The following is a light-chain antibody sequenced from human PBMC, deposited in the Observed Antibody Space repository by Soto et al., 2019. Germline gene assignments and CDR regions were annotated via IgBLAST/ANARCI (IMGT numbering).Light chain of an antibody. J-gene: IGKJ2*01. CDR1: QSVLYSSNNENY. V-gene: IGKV4-1*01. CDR2: WAS. Sequence: DIVMTQSPDSLAVSLGERATINCKSSQSVLYSSNNENYLAWYQKKPGQPPRLLIYWASIREFGVPDRFSGSGSGTDFTLTITSLEAEDVAVYYCQQYYATPHTFGQGTKLEIK. CDR3: QQYYATPHT.